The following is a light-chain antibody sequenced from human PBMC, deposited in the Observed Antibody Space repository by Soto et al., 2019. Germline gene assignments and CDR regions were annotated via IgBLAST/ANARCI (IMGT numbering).Light chain of an antibody. Sequence: SYVLTQPPSASVAPGQTAKITCGGNSIGSKSVHWYQQKAGQAPVLVVHDDSDRPSGIPERFSGSNSANTATLTISRVEAGDEADYYCQVWESSSDQVVFAGGTKVTVL. CDR1: SIGSKS. J-gene: IGLJ2*01. CDR3: QVWESSSDQVV. V-gene: IGLV3-21*02. CDR2: DDS.